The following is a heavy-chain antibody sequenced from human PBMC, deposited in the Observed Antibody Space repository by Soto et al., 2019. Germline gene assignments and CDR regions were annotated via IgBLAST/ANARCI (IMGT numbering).Heavy chain of an antibody. D-gene: IGHD3-10*01. CDR1: GGTFSSYA. Sequence: SVKVSCKASGGTFSSYAISWVRQAPGQGLEWMGGIIPIFGTANYAQKFQGRVTITADESTSTAYMELSSLRSEDTAVYYCASGSYYKTAQPGNNYYYYGMDVWGQGSTVTVSS. J-gene: IGHJ6*02. CDR2: IIPIFGTA. CDR3: ASGSYYKTAQPGNNYYYYGMDV. V-gene: IGHV1-69*13.